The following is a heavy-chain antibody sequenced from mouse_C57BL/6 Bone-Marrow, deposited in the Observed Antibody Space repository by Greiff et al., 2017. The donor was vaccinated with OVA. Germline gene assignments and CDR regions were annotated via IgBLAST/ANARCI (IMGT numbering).Heavy chain of an antibody. CDR3: ARGKGTYYSNYGY. CDR1: GYTFTSYG. V-gene: IGHV1-81*01. CDR2: IYPRSGNT. Sequence: QVQLQQSGAELARPGASVKLSCKASGYTFTSYGISWVKQRTGQGLEWIGEIYPRSGNTYYNEKFKGKATLTADKSSSTAYMELRSLTSEDSAVYFCARGKGTYYSNYGYWGQGTTLTVSS. D-gene: IGHD2-5*01. J-gene: IGHJ2*01.